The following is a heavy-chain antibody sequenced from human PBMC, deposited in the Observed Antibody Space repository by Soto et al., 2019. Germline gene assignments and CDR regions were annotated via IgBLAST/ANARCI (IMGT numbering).Heavy chain of an antibody. J-gene: IGHJ2*01. CDR1: GFTFSAYA. CDR2: IHGGGGAT. V-gene: IGHV3-23*01. D-gene: IGHD1-1*01. Sequence: GGSLRLSCAASGFTFSAYAMGWVRQVPGKGLEWVSTIHGGGGATHYADSVKGRFTISRDDSKNTLYAQMNNLRAEDTAVYYCAKFEGHPLEYWYLDFWGRGTLVTVS. CDR3: AKFEGHPLEYWYLDF.